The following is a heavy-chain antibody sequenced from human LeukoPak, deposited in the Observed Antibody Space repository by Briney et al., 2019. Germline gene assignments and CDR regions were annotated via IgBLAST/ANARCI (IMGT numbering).Heavy chain of an antibody. CDR2: INQDGSDQ. CDR3: AKDGVNLGGSYYYSSEYFQH. V-gene: IGHV3-7*03. D-gene: IGHD1-26*01. J-gene: IGHJ1*01. CDR1: GFIFSNSW. Sequence: GGSLRLSCAASGFIFSNSWMNWVRQAPGKGLEWVANINQDGSDQYYVDSVKGRFTISRDNAKNSLYLQMNSLRAEDTAVYYCAKDGVNLGGSYYYSSEYFQHWGHGTLVTVSS.